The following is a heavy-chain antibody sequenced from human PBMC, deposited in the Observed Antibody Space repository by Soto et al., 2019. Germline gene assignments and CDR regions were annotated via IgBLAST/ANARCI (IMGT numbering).Heavy chain of an antibody. J-gene: IGHJ4*02. CDR3: VTLWFGEADY. CDR2: IYYSGST. CDR1: GGSMSTSYY. Sequence: QLQLQESGPGLLKPSETLSLTCTVSGGSMSTSYYWGWIRQPPGKGLEWIGSIYYSGSTYYNPSLKSRVTISVDTSKNQFSLKLTSVTAADTSVYYCVTLWFGEADYWGQGTLVTVSS. V-gene: IGHV4-39*01. D-gene: IGHD3-10*01.